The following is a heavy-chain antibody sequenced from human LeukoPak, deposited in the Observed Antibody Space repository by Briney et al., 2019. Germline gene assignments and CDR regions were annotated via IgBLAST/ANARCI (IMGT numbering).Heavy chain of an antibody. D-gene: IGHD3-10*01. J-gene: IGHJ4*02. CDR3: ARGRRYYYGSGRFDY. CDR2: INHSGST. CDR1: GGSFSGYY. V-gene: IGHV4-34*01. Sequence: SETLSLTCAVYGGSFSGYYWSWIRQPPGKGLEWIGEINHSGSTNYNPSLKSRVTISVDTFKNQFSLKLSSVTAADTAVYYCARGRRYYYGSGRFDYWGQGTLVTVSS.